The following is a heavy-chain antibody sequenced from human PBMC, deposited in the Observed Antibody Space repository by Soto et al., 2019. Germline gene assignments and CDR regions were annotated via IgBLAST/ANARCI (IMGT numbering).Heavy chain of an antibody. D-gene: IGHD4-4*01. Sequence: PSETLSLTCSVSGGCISSYYRTWIRQPPGKGLEWIGYIYYSGGTNYNPSLKSRVTISVDTSKNQFSLKLSSVTAADTAVYYCARVRNYSASTPFDPWGQGTLLTVSS. CDR3: ARVRNYSASTPFDP. J-gene: IGHJ5*02. CDR1: GGCISSYY. V-gene: IGHV4-59*01. CDR2: IYYSGGT.